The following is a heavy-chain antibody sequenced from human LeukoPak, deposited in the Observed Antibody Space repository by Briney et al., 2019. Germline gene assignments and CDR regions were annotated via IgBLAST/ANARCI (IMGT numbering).Heavy chain of an antibody. D-gene: IGHD7-27*01. CDR1: GGSITNYY. CDR2: IYTSGST. Sequence: PSETLSLTCTVSGGSITNYYWGWIRHPAGKGLEWIGRIYTSGSTNYNPSLKSRVTMSVNTSKNQFSLKLSSVTAADTAVYYCARESSTLLGTSFDYWGRGTLVTVSS. CDR3: ARESSTLLGTSFDY. V-gene: IGHV4-4*07. J-gene: IGHJ4*02.